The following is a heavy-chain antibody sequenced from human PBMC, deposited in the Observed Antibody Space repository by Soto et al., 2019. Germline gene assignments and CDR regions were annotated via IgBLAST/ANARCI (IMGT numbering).Heavy chain of an antibody. CDR3: TTVTILRQLWKNDAFDI. CDR1: GFTFSNAW. J-gene: IGHJ3*02. D-gene: IGHD5-18*01. V-gene: IGHV3-15*01. CDR2: IKSKTDGGTT. Sequence: EVQLVESGGGLVKPGGSLRLSCAASGFTFSNAWMSWVRQAPGKGLEWVGRIKSKTDGGTTDYAAPVKGRFTISRDDSKNTLYLQMNSLKTADTAVYYRTTVTILRQLWKNDAFDIWGQGTMVTGSS.